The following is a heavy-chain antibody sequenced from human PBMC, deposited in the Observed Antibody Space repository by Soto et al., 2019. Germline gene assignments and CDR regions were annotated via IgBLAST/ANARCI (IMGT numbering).Heavy chain of an antibody. V-gene: IGHV4-34*01. CDR3: ARFPFSTSSWSNPRYFDS. CDR2: ITHRGFN. Sequence: QVQLQQWGAGLLKPSETLSLTCAVYSGSFSGYYWSWIRQSPGKGLEWIGEITHRGFNNYNPSLKSRVTMSADTSKNHFSLHLTSVTAADTTVYYCARFPFSTSSWSNPRYFDSWGQGTLVTVSS. D-gene: IGHD6-13*01. J-gene: IGHJ4*02. CDR1: SGSFSGYY.